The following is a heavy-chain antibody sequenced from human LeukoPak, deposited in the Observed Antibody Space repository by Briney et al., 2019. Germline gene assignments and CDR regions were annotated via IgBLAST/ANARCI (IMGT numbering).Heavy chain of an antibody. D-gene: IGHD6-13*01. CDR3: ARVVAAAGNNWFDP. Sequence: PSETLSLTCTVSGYSISSGYYWGWIRQPPGKGLEWIGSIYHSGSTYYNPSLKRRLSISIDTSKNQFSLKLNSVTAADTAVYYCARVVAAAGNNWFDPWGQGTLVTVSS. J-gene: IGHJ5*02. V-gene: IGHV4-38-2*02. CDR1: GYSISSGYY. CDR2: IYHSGST.